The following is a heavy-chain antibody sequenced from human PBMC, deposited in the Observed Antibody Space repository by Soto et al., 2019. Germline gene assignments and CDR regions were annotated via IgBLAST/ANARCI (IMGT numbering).Heavy chain of an antibody. J-gene: IGHJ6*02. Sequence: GGSLRLSCAASGFTFSSYAMSWVRQAPGKGLEWVSAISGSGGSTYYADSVKGRFTISRDNSKNTLYLQMNSLRAEDTAVHYCLTNYYDSSGQYYYYYGMDVWGQGTTVTVSS. D-gene: IGHD3-22*01. CDR1: GFTFSSYA. CDR3: LTNYYDSSGQYYYYYGMDV. CDR2: ISGSGGST. V-gene: IGHV3-23*01.